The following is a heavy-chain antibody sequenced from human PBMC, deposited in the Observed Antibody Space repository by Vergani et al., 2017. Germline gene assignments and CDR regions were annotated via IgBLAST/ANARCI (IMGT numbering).Heavy chain of an antibody. V-gene: IGHV1-2*04. CDR3: ARGIHCGGDCYSNDAFDI. J-gene: IGHJ3*02. CDR2: INPNRGGT. Sequence: QVQLVQSGAEVKKPGASVKVSCKASGYTFTGYYMHWVRQAPGQGLEWMGWINPNRGGTNYAQKFQGWVTMTRDTSISTAYMELSRLISDDTAVYYCARGIHCGGDCYSNDAFDIWGQGTMVTVSS. CDR1: GYTFTGYY. D-gene: IGHD2-21*02.